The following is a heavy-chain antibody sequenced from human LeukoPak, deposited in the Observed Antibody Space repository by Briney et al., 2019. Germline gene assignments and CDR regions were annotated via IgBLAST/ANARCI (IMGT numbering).Heavy chain of an antibody. J-gene: IGHJ3*02. CDR1: GFTFSSYS. CDR3: ARDLKRRVYYDSSGSDDAFDI. CDR2: ISSISSYI. Sequence: GGSLRLSCAASGFTFSSYSMNWVRQAPGKELEWVSPISSISSYIYYADSVKGRFTISRDNAKNSLYLQMNSLRAEDTAVYYCARDLKRRVYYDSSGSDDAFDIWGQGTMVTVSS. V-gene: IGHV3-21*01. D-gene: IGHD3-22*01.